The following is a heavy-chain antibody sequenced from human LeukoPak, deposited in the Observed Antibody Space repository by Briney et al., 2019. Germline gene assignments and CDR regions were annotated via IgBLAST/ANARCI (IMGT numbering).Heavy chain of an antibody. J-gene: IGHJ4*01. V-gene: IGHV3-23*01. CDR2: ISGSGGST. Sequence: GGSLRLSCAASGFTFSSYAMSWVRQAPGKGLEWVSAISGSGGSTYYADSVKGRFTISRDNSKNTLYLQMNSLKTEDTAVYYCTRHEFRGGYNSRYFDYWGQGTLVTVSS. CDR3: TRHEFRGGYNSRYFDY. CDR1: GFTFSSYA. D-gene: IGHD5-24*01.